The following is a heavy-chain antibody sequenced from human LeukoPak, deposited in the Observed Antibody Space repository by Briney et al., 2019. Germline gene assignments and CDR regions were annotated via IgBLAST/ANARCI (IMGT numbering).Heavy chain of an antibody. CDR1: GFTVSSNY. D-gene: IGHD1-7*01. J-gene: IGHJ4*02. Sequence: GGSLRLSCAASGFTVSSNYMSWVRQAPGKGLEWVSVIYSGGSTYYADSVKGRFTISRDNSKNTLYLQMNSLRAEDTAVYYCASRSHGLPVNWNYGWGQGTLVTVSS. V-gene: IGHV3-66*01. CDR2: IYSGGST. CDR3: ASRSHGLPVNWNYG.